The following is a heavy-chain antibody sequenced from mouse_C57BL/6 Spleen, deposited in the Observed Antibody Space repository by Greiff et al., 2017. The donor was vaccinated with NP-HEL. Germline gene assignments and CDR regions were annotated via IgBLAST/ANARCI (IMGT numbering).Heavy chain of an antibody. D-gene: IGHD2-4*01. CDR3: AKVSDYDVSFAY. J-gene: IGHJ3*01. Sequence: EVQGVESGGGLVKPGGSLKLSCAASGFTFSDYGIHWVRQAPEKGLEWVAYISSGSSTINYADTVKGRFTISRDNAKNTLFLQMTSLRSEDTAMYYCAKVSDYDVSFAYWGQGTLVTVSA. CDR2: ISSGSSTI. CDR1: GFTFSDYG. V-gene: IGHV5-17*01.